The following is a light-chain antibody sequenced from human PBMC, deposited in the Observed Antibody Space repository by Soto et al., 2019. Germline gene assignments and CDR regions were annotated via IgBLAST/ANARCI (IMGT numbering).Light chain of an antibody. V-gene: IGLV1-40*01. CDR3: QSYDSSLSGSWV. J-gene: IGLJ2*01. Sequence: QAVVTQPPSVSGAPGQRVTISCTGSSSNIGAGYDVHWYQQLPGTDPKLLIYGNSNRPSGVPDRFSGSKSGTSASLAITGLQAEDEADYYCQSYDSSLSGSWVFGGGTKLTVL. CDR2: GNS. CDR1: SSNIGAGYD.